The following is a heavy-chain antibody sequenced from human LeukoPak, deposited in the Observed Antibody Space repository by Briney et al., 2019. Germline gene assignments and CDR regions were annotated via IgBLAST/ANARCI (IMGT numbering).Heavy chain of an antibody. CDR3: AREYTMVRGVSYYYYGMDV. CDR1: GFTFSSYG. D-gene: IGHD3-10*01. V-gene: IGHV3-33*01. CDR2: IWYDGSNK. Sequence: GGSLRLSCAASGFTFSSYGMHWVRQAPGKGLEGVAVIWYDGSNKYYADSVKGRFTISRDNSKNTLYLQMNSLRAEDTAVYYCAREYTMVRGVSYYYYGMDVWGQGTTVTVSS. J-gene: IGHJ6*02.